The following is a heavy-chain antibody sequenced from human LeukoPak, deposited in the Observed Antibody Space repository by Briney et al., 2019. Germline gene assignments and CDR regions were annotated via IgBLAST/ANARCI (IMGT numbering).Heavy chain of an antibody. Sequence: PSETLSLTCTVSGGSISSYYWSWIRQPPGKGLEGIGSIYYSGNTYYNASLKSQVSISIDTSKNQFSLKLTSVTAADTAVYYCARQTGSGLFILPGGRGTLVTVSS. J-gene: IGHJ4*02. CDR3: ARQTGSGLFILP. CDR1: GGSISSYY. D-gene: IGHD3/OR15-3a*01. V-gene: IGHV4-39*01. CDR2: IYYSGNT.